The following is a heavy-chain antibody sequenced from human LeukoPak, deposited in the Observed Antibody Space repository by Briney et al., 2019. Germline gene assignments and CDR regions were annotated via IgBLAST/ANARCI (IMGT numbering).Heavy chain of an antibody. CDR2: ISSNGGST. J-gene: IGHJ3*02. D-gene: IGHD6-13*01. CDR3: ARVCSSSWYSAFDI. CDR1: GFTFSSYA. V-gene: IGHV3-64*01. Sequence: PGGSLRLSCAASGFTFSSYAMHWVRQAPGKGLEYVSAISSNGGSTYYANSLKGRFTISRDNSKNTLYLQMGSLRAEDMAVYYCARVCSSSWYSAFDIWGQGTMVTVSS.